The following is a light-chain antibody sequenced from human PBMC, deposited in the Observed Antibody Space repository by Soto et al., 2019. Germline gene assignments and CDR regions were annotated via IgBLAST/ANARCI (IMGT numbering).Light chain of an antibody. V-gene: IGKV3-15*01. CDR3: HHYET. Sequence: EIVMTQSPATLSVSPGERATFSCRASQSVSSNLAWYQQKPGQAPRLLIYGASIRATGIPARFSGSGSGTNFTLTISRLEPEDFTVYYCHHYETFGQGTKVDNK. CDR1: QSVSSN. CDR2: GAS. J-gene: IGKJ1*01.